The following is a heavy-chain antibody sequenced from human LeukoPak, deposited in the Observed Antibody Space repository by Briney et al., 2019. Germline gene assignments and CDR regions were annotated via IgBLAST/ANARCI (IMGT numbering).Heavy chain of an antibody. CDR3: AKDRGGGGYDIDY. V-gene: IGHV3-30-3*01. D-gene: IGHD5-12*01. CDR1: GFTFSSYA. J-gene: IGHJ4*02. CDR2: ISYDGSNK. Sequence: PGRSLRLSCAASGFTFSSYAMHWVRQAPGKGLEWVAVISYDGSNKYYADSVKGRFTISRDNSKNTLYLQMNSLRTEDTAVYYCAKDRGGGGYDIDYWGQGTLVTVSS.